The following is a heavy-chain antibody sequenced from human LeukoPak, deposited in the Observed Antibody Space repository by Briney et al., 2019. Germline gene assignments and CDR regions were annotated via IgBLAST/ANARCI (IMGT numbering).Heavy chain of an antibody. J-gene: IGHJ4*02. Sequence: SETLSLTCTVSGGSISSSSYYWSWIRQPPGKGLEWIGYICYTGSPNYNPSLKSRVTISVDTSKNQFSLKLNSVTAADTAVYYCARRRIAASGTDFDYWGQGTLVTVSS. CDR1: GGSISSSSYY. D-gene: IGHD6-13*01. CDR2: ICYTGSP. CDR3: ARRRIAASGTDFDY. V-gene: IGHV4-61*01.